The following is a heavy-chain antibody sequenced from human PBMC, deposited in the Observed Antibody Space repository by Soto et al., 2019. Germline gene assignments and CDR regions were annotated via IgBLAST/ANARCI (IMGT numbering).Heavy chain of an antibody. CDR1: WVSLSSNSAA. D-gene: IGHD5-18*01. Sequence: SQALSLTCSISWVSLSSNSAACNCNRQSPSRGLEWLGRTYYRSKWYNDYAVSVKSRITINPDTSKNQFSLQLNSVTPEDTAVYYCARDSWIQLWFQTVPFDYCGQRTLVTVSS. J-gene: IGHJ4*02. CDR3: ARDSWIQLWFQTVPFDY. V-gene: IGHV6-1*01. CDR2: TYYRSKWYN.